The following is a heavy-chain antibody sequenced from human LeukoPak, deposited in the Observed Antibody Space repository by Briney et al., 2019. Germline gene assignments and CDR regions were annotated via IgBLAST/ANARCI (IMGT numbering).Heavy chain of an antibody. CDR1: GFTFSDYY. CDR3: TKERRRDDILTGSFSD. D-gene: IGHD3-9*01. Sequence: PGGSLRLSCAASGFTFSDYYMSWIRQAPGKGLEWVSYISYSGTTIYYADSVKGRFTISRDNAKNSLYLQMNSLRAEDTAVYYCTKERRRDDILTGSFSDWGQGILVTVSS. CDR2: ISYSGTTI. V-gene: IGHV3-11*04. J-gene: IGHJ4*02.